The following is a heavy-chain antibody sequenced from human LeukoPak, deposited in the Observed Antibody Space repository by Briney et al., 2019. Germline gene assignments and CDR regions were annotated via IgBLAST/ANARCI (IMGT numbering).Heavy chain of an antibody. V-gene: IGHV3-30*18. CDR3: AKAGGY. CDR1: GFTFSSYG. Sequence: GGSLRLSCAASGFTFSSYGMHWVRQAPGKGLEWVAVISYDGSNKYYADSVKGRFTISRNNSKNTLYLQMNSLRAEDTAVYYCAKAGGYWGQGPLVTVSS. CDR2: ISYDGSNK. D-gene: IGHD3-10*01. J-gene: IGHJ4*02.